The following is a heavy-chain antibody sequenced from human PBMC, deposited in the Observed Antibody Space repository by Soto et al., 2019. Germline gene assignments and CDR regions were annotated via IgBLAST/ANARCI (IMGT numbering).Heavy chain of an antibody. Sequence: GKGLEWVAVISYDGGTKYYADTVKGRFTISRDKSKNTLYLQMNSLRDEDTAVYYCASLDTAMDCYGMGTRGQGTPVTVSS. V-gene: IGHV3-30-3*01. J-gene: IGHJ6*02. CDR2: ISYDGGTK. CDR3: ASLDTAMDCYGMGT. D-gene: IGHD5-18*01.